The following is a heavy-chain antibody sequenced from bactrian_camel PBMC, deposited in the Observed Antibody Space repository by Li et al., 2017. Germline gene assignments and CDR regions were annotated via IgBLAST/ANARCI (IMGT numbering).Heavy chain of an antibody. CDR1: GLTFDDYA. D-gene: IGHD2*01. J-gene: IGHJ4*01. CDR2: AIDADGTT. CDR3: AAGGYSGGYYVTPPEGRTYEYKY. V-gene: IGHV3S63*01. Sequence: HVQLVESGGGLVQAGGSLRLSCTASGLTFDDYAMGWFRQAPGKEREGVAAIDADGTTTYADSVKGRFTISLDNDKNTLYLQMNRLKPEDTAVYYCAAGGYSGGYYVTPPEGRTYEYKYWGQGTQVTVS.